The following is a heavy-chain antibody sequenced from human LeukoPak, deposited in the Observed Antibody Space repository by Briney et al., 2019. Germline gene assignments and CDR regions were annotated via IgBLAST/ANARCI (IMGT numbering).Heavy chain of an antibody. CDR1: GGSISSYY. D-gene: IGHD6-19*01. CDR3: ARYSSGWQYYFDY. Sequence: PSETLSLTCTVSGGSISSYYWSWIRQPPGKGLEWIGYIYYSGSTNYNPSLKSRVTISVDTSKNQISLKLSSVTAADTAVYYCARYSSGWQYYFDYWGQGTLVTVSS. J-gene: IGHJ4*02. V-gene: IGHV4-59*08. CDR2: IYYSGST.